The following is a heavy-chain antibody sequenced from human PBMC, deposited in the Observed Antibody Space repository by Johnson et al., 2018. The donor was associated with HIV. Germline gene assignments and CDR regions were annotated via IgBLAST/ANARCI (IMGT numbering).Heavy chain of an antibody. J-gene: IGHJ3*01. Sequence: QVQLLESGGGLVKPGGSLRLSCAASGFTLSDYYMSWIRQAPGKGLEWLSYISSSGSLTYYADSVKGRFTISRDNSKNTLYLQMNSMRTEDTAVYYCARGTWLTVVTSPDAFDFWGQGTMVTVSS. CDR2: ISSSGSLT. D-gene: IGHD4-23*01. CDR1: GFTLSDYY. CDR3: ARGTWLTVVTSPDAFDF. V-gene: IGHV3-11*04.